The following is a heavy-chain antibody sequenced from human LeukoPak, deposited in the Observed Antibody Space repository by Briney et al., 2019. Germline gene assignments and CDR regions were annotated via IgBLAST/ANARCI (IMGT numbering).Heavy chain of an antibody. V-gene: IGHV3-23*01. CDR1: GFTFSSYG. CDR3: ATYRQVLLPLES. Sequence: GGSLRLSCAASGFTFSSYGMIWVRQPPGKGLEWVSSIFPSGGEIHYADSVRGRFTISRDNSKSTLSLQMNSLRAEDTAIYYCATYRQVLLPLESWGQGTLVTVSS. D-gene: IGHD2-8*02. J-gene: IGHJ4*02. CDR2: IFPSGGEI.